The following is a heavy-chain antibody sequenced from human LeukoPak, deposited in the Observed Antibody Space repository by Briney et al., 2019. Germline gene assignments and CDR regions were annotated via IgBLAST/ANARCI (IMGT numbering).Heavy chain of an antibody. V-gene: IGHV3-53*01. CDR1: GFTVSSNY. D-gene: IGHD1-26*01. CDR3: AREDRGVGAYFDY. CDR2: IYSVGST. J-gene: IGHJ4*02. Sequence: GGSLRLSCAASGFTVSSNYMSWVREAPGKGLEGVSVIYSVGSTYYADSVKGRFTISRDNSKNTLYLQMNSLRAEDTAVYYCAREDRGVGAYFDYWGQGTLVTVSS.